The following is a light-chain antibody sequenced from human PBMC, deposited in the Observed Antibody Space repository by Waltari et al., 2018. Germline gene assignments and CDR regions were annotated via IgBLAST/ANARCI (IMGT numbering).Light chain of an antibody. V-gene: IGLV2-14*03. J-gene: IGLJ2*01. CDR2: DVT. CDR1: SSDVGGYKF. Sequence: QYALTQPASVSGSPGQSITISCTGTSSDVGGYKFVSWYQQHPGKAPKLMIYDVTNRPSGVSNRFSGSKSGNTASLTISGLQADDEADYYCSSYTSSTTLVFGGGTKLTVL. CDR3: SSYTSSTTLV.